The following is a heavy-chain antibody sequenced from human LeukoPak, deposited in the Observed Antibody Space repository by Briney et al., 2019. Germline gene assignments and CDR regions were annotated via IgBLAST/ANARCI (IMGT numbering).Heavy chain of an antibody. CDR3: ARDGHSSGYKYYFHS. CDR2: IYTSGST. CDR1: GGSISSYY. J-gene: IGHJ4*02. V-gene: IGHV4-4*07. D-gene: IGHD3-22*01. Sequence: PSETLSLTCTVSGGSISSYYWSWIRQPAGKGLEWIGRIYTSGSTNYNPSLKSRVTMSVDTSKNQFSLKLSSVTAADTAVYYCARDGHSSGYKYYFHSWGQGTLVTVSS.